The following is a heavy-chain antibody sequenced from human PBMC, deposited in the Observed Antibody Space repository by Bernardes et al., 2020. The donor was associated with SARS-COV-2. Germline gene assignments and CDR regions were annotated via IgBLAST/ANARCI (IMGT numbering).Heavy chain of an antibody. CDR1: GFTFSDHY. D-gene: IGHD2-2*01. CDR2: TRNKANSYST. CDR3: IESGYYSTTSCPRAYFQH. Sequence: GGSLRLSCAASGFTFSDHYMDWVRQAPGKGLEWIGRTRNKANSYSTEYAASVKGRFTVARDDSKNSFYLQMNSLKTEDTAVYYCIESGYYSTTSCPRAYFQHWGQGTLVTVSS. V-gene: IGHV3-72*01. J-gene: IGHJ1*01.